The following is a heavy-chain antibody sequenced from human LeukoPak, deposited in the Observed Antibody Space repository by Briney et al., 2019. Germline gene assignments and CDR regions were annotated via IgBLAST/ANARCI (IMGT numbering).Heavy chain of an antibody. J-gene: IGHJ4*02. V-gene: IGHV3-7*03. CDR2: IKQDGSEK. D-gene: IGHD1-26*01. CDR3: AKDKVGAPDRYYFDY. Sequence: GGSLRLSCAASGFTFSSYWMSWVRQAPGKGLEWVANIKQDGSEKYYVDSVKGRFTISRDNAKNSLYLQMNSLRAEDTAVYYCAKDKVGAPDRYYFDYWGQGTLVTVSS. CDR1: GFTFSSYW.